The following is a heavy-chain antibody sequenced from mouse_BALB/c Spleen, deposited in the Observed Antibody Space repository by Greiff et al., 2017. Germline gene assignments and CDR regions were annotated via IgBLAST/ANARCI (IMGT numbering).Heavy chain of an antibody. Sequence: VQLQQSGPGLVKPYQSLSLTCSVTGYSITSGYYWNWIRQFPGNKLEWMGYISYDGSNNYNPSLKNRISITRDTSKNQFFLKLNSVTTEDTATYYCAREGGITTGDYYAMDYWGQGTSVTVSS. CDR1: GYSITSGYY. CDR2: ISYDGSN. D-gene: IGHD2-4*01. CDR3: AREGGITTGDYYAMDY. J-gene: IGHJ4*01. V-gene: IGHV3-6*02.